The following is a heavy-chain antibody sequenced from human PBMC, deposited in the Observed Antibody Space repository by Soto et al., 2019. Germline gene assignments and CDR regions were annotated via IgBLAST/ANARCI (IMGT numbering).Heavy chain of an antibody. J-gene: IGHJ3*01. V-gene: IGHV3-74*01. CDR2: IHSDGSST. D-gene: IGHD2-21*02. CDR3: ARGDKGGFDL. Sequence: EVQLVESEGGLVQRGGSLSLSCAASGFTFNYYWMHWVRQAPGQGLVWVSHIHSDGSSTTYADSVKGRFTISRDNAKNTLYLQVNSLRADDTAVYYCARGDKGGFDLWGQGTTVIVSS. CDR1: GFTFNYYW.